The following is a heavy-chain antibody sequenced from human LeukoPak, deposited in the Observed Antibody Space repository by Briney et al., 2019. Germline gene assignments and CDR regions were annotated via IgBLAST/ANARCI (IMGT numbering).Heavy chain of an antibody. J-gene: IGHJ4*02. CDR2: INHRGST. Sequence: SETLSLTCAVYGGSFSGYYWSWIRQPPGKGLEWIGEINHRGSTNYNPSLKCRVTISVDTSKNQFSLKLSSVTAADTAVYYCARAPVVPAAGYYFDYWGQGTLVTVSS. CDR3: ARAPVVPAAGYYFDY. V-gene: IGHV4-34*01. D-gene: IGHD2-2*01. CDR1: GGSFSGYY.